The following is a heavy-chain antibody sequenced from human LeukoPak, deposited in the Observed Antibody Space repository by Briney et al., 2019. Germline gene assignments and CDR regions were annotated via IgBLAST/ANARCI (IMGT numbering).Heavy chain of an antibody. J-gene: IGHJ5*02. D-gene: IGHD5-24*01. CDR2: INPNSGGT. CDR3: ARDEMGWFDP. V-gene: IGHV1-2*02. CDR1: GYSFTGYY. Sequence: ASVKASCKASGYSFTGYYMHWVRQAPGQGLEWMGWINPNSGGTNYAQKFQGRVTMTRNTSISTAYMELSRLRSDDTAIYYCARDEMGWFDPWGQGTLVTVSS.